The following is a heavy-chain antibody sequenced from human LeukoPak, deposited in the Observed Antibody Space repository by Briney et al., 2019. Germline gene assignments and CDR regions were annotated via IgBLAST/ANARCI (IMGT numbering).Heavy chain of an antibody. CDR2: IYHRGST. CDR3: ARGLMMAVAGRGEFHY. D-gene: IGHD6-13*01. V-gene: IGHV4-4*02. Sequence: SETLSLTCAVSGGSISSSNWWSWVRQPPGKGLEWIGEIYHRGSTNYNPSLKSRVTISVDTSKNQFSLKLSSVTAADTAVYYCARGLMMAVAGRGEFHYWGQGTLVTVSS. CDR1: GGSISSSNW. J-gene: IGHJ4*02.